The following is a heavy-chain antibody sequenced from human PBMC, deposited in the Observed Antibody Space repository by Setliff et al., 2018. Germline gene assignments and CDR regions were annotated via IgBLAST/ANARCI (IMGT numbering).Heavy chain of an antibody. V-gene: IGHV1-3*01. Sequence: ASVKVSCKASGYTFTSYAMHWVRQAPGQRLEWMGWINAGNGNTKYSHKFQGRVTMTSDTSTSTAYMELRSLRSDDTAVYYCARVTIAVAGYFDFWGQGTLVTVS. D-gene: IGHD6-19*01. CDR3: ARVTIAVAGYFDF. J-gene: IGHJ4*02. CDR1: GYTFTSYA. CDR2: INAGNGNT.